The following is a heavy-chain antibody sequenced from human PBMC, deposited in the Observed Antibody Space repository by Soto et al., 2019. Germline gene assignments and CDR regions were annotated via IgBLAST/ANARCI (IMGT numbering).Heavy chain of an antibody. CDR2: IYYSGST. CDR3: ARQGFGELLYANWFDP. J-gene: IGHJ5*02. CDR1: GGSISSSSYY. Sequence: QLQLQESGPGLVKPSETLSLTCTVSGGSISSSSYYWGWIRQPPGKGLEWIGSIYYSGSTYYNPSLKMRVTISVDTSKNQFSLKLSSVTAADTAMYYCARQGFGELLYANWFDPWGQGTLVTVSS. D-gene: IGHD3-10*01. V-gene: IGHV4-39*01.